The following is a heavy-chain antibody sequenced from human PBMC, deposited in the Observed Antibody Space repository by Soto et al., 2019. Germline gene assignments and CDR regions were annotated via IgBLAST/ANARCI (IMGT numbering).Heavy chain of an antibody. CDR1: GFSLSTGGVG. V-gene: IGHV2-5*02. D-gene: IGHD4-17*01. CDR3: ARSYDYGDYFDY. Sequence: SGPTLVNPTQTLTLTCTVSGFSLSTGGVGVGWIRQPPGKALEWLALIYWDDDRRYSPSLKSRLTITKDTSKNQVVLTVTNMDPLDTATYYCARSYDYGDYFDYWGQGTLVTVSS. CDR2: IYWDDDR. J-gene: IGHJ4*02.